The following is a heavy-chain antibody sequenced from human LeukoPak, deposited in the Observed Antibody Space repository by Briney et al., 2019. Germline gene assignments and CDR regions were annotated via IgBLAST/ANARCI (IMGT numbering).Heavy chain of an antibody. Sequence: GGSLRLSCAASGFTFSSYAMHWVRQAPGKGLKWVAVISYDGVNKYYADSVKGRFTISRDNSKNTLYLQMNSLRDEDTAVYYCARDYYDTSGYYPWNYWGQGTLVTVSS. CDR2: ISYDGVNK. CDR1: GFTFSSYA. V-gene: IGHV3-30*04. D-gene: IGHD3-22*01. J-gene: IGHJ4*02. CDR3: ARDYYDTSGYYPWNY.